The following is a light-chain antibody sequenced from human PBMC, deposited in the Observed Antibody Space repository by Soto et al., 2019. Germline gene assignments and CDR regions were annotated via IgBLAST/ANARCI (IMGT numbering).Light chain of an antibody. CDR3: QQYNSFSLFT. Sequence: DIQMAQSPSTLSASVGDRVTITCRASQNIDSRLAWYQQKPGKAPKLLVYDASTLERGGTSTFSGSGSGTDFTLTITNLQPEDFATYYCQQYNSFSLFTFGPGTKVETK. V-gene: IGKV1-5*01. J-gene: IGKJ3*01. CDR1: QNIDSR. CDR2: DAS.